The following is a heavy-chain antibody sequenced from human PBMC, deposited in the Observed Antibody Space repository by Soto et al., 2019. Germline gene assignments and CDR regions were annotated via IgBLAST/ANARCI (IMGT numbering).Heavy chain of an antibody. CDR1: GGSISSYY. CDR3: ARHSAYYDILTGYEYYFDY. D-gene: IGHD3-9*01. V-gene: IGHV4-59*08. J-gene: IGHJ4*02. CDR2: IYYSGST. Sequence: SETLSLTCTVSGGSISSYYWSWIRQPPGKGLEWIGYIYYSGSTNYNPSLKSRVTISVDTSKNQFSLKLSSVTAADTAVYYCARHSAYYDILTGYEYYFDYWGQGTLVTVS.